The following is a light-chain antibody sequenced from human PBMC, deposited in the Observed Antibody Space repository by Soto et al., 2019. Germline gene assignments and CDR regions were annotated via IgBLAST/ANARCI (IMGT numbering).Light chain of an antibody. CDR3: QQYNTHSGT. Sequence: DIRMTQSPSTLSASLGDRVTITCRASQTVNAWLAWYQHKPGKAPKPLIYDASSLESGVPARFSGSGSGTEFILTISSLQPDDVGTYYCQQYNTHSGTFGQGTKVDIK. J-gene: IGKJ1*01. CDR2: DAS. CDR1: QTVNAW. V-gene: IGKV1-5*01.